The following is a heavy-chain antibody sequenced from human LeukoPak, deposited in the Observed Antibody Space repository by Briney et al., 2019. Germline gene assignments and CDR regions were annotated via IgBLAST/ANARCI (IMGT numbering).Heavy chain of an antibody. CDR2: TYYRSKWYY. CDR3: VRGFALDF. CDR1: GDTFSSNSAA. V-gene: IGHV6-1*01. Sequence: SQTLSLTCDISGDTFSSNSAAWNWIWQSPSRGLEWLGRTYYRSKWYYDYAVSVKSRITISPDTSKNQFSLQLNSVTADDTAVYYCVRGFALDFWGQGTMVTVSS. J-gene: IGHJ3*01.